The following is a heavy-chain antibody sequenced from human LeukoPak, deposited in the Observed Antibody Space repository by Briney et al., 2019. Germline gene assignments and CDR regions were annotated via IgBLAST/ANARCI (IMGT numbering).Heavy chain of an antibody. Sequence: SETLSLTCTVSGGSISSYYWSWIRQPPGKGLEWIGYIYYSGNTNYNPSLKSRVTISVDTSKNQFSLKLSSVTAADTAVYYCARQVSWVSSGSEYYFDYWGQGTLVTVSS. V-gene: IGHV4-59*08. CDR2: IYYSGNT. J-gene: IGHJ4*02. CDR1: GGSISSYY. CDR3: ARQVSWVSSGSEYYFDY. D-gene: IGHD6-19*01.